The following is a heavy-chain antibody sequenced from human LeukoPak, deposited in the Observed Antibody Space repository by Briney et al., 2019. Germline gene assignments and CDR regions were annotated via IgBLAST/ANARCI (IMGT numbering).Heavy chain of an antibody. CDR3: ARAYYYDSSGYYPPDY. CDR1: GGTFSSYA. V-gene: IGHV1-69*05. Sequence: SVKVSCKASGGTFSSYAISWVRQAPGQGLEWMGGIIPIFGTANYAQKFQGRVTITTDESTSTAYMELSSLRSEDTAVYYCARAYYYDSSGYYPPDYWGQGTLVTVSS. CDR2: IIPIFGTA. J-gene: IGHJ4*02. D-gene: IGHD3-22*01.